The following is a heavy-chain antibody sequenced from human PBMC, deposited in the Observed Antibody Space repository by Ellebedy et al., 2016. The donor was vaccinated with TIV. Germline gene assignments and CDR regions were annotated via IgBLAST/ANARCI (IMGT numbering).Heavy chain of an antibody. CDR2: IYYSGST. J-gene: IGHJ4*02. V-gene: IGHV4-39*01. D-gene: IGHD5-18*01. Sequence: SETLSLTXTVSGGSISSYYWGWIRQPPGKELEWIGSIYYSGSTYYNPSLKSRVTISVDTSKNQFSLKLSSVTAADTAVYYCARSYAGYSYGCFDYWGQGTLVTVSS. CDR1: GGSISSYY. CDR3: ARSYAGYSYGCFDY.